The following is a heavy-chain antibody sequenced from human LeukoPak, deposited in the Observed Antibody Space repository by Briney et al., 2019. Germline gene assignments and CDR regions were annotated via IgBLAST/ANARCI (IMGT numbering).Heavy chain of an antibody. J-gene: IGHJ4*02. D-gene: IGHD3-10*01. V-gene: IGHV4-4*07. CDR3: GRQGYTASYYFVDY. CDR2: IYTTGTT. Sequence: SETLSLTCSVPGGSINSYYWGWVRQPAGKGLKCIGRIYTTGTTNYSPSLKSRLSMSLDTSKNQFSLTLTSVTAADTAVYYCGRQGYTASYYFVDYWSPGTLVTVSS. CDR1: GGSINSYY.